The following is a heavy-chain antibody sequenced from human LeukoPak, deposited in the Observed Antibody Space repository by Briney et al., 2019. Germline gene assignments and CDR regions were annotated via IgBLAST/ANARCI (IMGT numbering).Heavy chain of an antibody. CDR1: GGTFSTYA. CDR3: ARWEKTNNWFDP. V-gene: IGHV1-3*01. CDR2: INAGNGNT. J-gene: IGHJ5*02. Sequence: ASVKVSCKASGGTFSTYAISWVRQAPGQGLEWMGWINAGNGNTKYSQKFQGRVTITRDTSASTAYMELSSLRSEDTAVYYCARWEKTNNWFDPWGQGTLVTVSS. D-gene: IGHD1-14*01.